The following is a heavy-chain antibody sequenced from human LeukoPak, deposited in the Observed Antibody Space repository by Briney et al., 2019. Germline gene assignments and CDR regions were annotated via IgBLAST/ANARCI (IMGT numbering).Heavy chain of an antibody. V-gene: IGHV4-34*01. CDR2: INNRGTT. J-gene: IGHJ4*02. D-gene: IGHD5-12*01. CDR3: ARVPLWWLTPFDF. Sequence: SETLSLTCAVSGGPLSPHYWSWIRRPLGKGLEWIGEINNRGTTNYSPSLRGRATISVDTSKSQFSLRLTSVTAADTAIYYCARVPLWWLTPFDFWGQGTLATVSS. CDR1: GGPLSPHY.